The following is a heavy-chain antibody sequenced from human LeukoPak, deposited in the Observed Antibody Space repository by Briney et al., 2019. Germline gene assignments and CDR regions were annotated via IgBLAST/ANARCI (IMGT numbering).Heavy chain of an antibody. V-gene: IGHV4-59*01. Sequence: SETLSLTCTASGGSISSYYWSWIRQPPGKGLEWIGYIYYSGSTNYNPSLKSRVTISVDTSKNQFSLKLSSVTAADTAVYYCARRVAAAGTFYYWGQGTLVTVSS. D-gene: IGHD6-13*01. CDR1: GGSISSYY. CDR2: IYYSGST. CDR3: ARRVAAAGTFYY. J-gene: IGHJ4*02.